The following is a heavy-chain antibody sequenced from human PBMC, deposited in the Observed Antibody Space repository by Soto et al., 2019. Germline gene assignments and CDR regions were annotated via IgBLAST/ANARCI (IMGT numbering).Heavy chain of an antibody. CDR1: GYTFTSYG. D-gene: IGHD6-13*01. J-gene: IGHJ4*02. CDR3: ARSQISSSWYIGYYFDY. CDR2: IIPIFGTA. V-gene: IGHV1-69*13. Sequence: ASVKVSCKASGYTFTSYGISWVRQAPGQGLEWMGGIIPIFGTANYAQKFQGRVTITADESTSTAYMELSSLRSEDTAVYYCARSQISSSWYIGYYFDYWGQGTLVTVSS.